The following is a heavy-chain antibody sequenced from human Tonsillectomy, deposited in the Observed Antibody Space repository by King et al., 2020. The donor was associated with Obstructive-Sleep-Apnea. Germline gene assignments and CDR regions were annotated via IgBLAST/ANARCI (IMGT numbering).Heavy chain of an antibody. CDR2: INHSGST. Sequence: VQLQQWGAGLLKPSETLSLTCAVYGGSFSGYYWSWIRQPPGKGLEWIGEINHSGSTNYNPSLKSRVTISVDTSKNQFSLKLSSVTAADTAVYYCARGGYDSSGYYYFAEYFQHWGQGTLVTVSS. CDR1: GGSFSGYY. CDR3: ARGGYDSSGYYYFAEYFQH. D-gene: IGHD3-22*01. V-gene: IGHV4-34*01. J-gene: IGHJ1*01.